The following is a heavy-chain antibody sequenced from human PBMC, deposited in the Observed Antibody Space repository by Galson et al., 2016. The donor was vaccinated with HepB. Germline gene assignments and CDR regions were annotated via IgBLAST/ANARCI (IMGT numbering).Heavy chain of an antibody. Sequence: SETLSLTCSVSGGSVRSSIYYWAWIRQPPGKGLEWIGGVCYSGTTYYNPSLRSRLTMSVDTSKNQFSLILGSVTAADTAVYYCARHGPMVDGLDTRSHWFDTWGQGTPVTVSS. D-gene: IGHD3-10*01. CDR2: VCYSGTT. CDR1: GGSVRSSIYY. J-gene: IGHJ5*02. CDR3: ARHGPMVDGLDTRSHWFDT. V-gene: IGHV4-39*01.